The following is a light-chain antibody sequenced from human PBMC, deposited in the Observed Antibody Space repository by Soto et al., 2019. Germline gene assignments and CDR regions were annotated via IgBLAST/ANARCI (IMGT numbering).Light chain of an antibody. CDR2: AAS. CDR1: QSIATY. Sequence: DIQMTQSPSALSASVGDRVTITCRASQSIATYLNWYQQKPGRAPNLLIYAASTLQSGVPSRFSGSGSGTDFPLTITSLQPEDVATYDCQQSYSTPRTFGQGTNLE. V-gene: IGKV1-39*01. CDR3: QQSYSTPRT. J-gene: IGKJ2*01.